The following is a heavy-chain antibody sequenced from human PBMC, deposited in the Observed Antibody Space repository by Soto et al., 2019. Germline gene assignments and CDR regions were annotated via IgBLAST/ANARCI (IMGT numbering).Heavy chain of an antibody. Sequence: QVQLQESGPGLVKPSQTLSLTCTVSGGSISSGGYYWSWIRQHPGKGLEWIGYIYYSGSTYYNPPLKLRVTISVDPSKDRCSLRLSSVTAADTAVYYCARGVLNWGQGTLVTVSS. D-gene: IGHD2-15*01. CDR2: IYYSGST. CDR1: GGSISSGGYY. CDR3: ARGVLN. V-gene: IGHV4-31*03. J-gene: IGHJ4*02.